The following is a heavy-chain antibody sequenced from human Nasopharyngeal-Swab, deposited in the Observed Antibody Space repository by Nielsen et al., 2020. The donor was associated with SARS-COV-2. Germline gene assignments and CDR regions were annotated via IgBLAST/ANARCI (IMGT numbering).Heavy chain of an antibody. D-gene: IGHD3-10*01. J-gene: IGHJ6*02. CDR1: GFTFSSYA. V-gene: IGHV3-30*04. CDR2: ISYDGSNK. CDR3: ARDLIGTLLYGMDV. Sequence: GESLKISCAASGFTFSSYAMHWVRQAPGKGLERVAVISYDGSNKYYADSVKGRFTISRDNSKNTLYLQMNNLRAEDTAVYYCARDLIGTLLYGMDVWGQGTTVTVSS.